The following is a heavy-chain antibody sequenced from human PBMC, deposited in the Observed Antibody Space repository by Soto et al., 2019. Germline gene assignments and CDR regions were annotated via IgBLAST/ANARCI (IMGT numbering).Heavy chain of an antibody. J-gene: IGHJ4*02. CDR1: GASITHYY. CDR2: FSSTGST. CDR3: ARGGGSPYHNHEFDF. Sequence: QVQLQESGPGLVKPSETLSLTCAVSGASITHYYWNWIRQSPGKGLEWIVSFSSTGSTVYNPSLGSRLTISLDTSKNQFSLTLNSVTAADTAVYYCARGGGSPYHNHEFDFWGQGTLVTVST. D-gene: IGHD6-13*01. V-gene: IGHV4-59*01.